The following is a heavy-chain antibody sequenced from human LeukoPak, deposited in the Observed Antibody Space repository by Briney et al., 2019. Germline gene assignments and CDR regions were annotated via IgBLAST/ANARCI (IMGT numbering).Heavy chain of an antibody. V-gene: IGHV1-8*03. Sequence: ASVKVSCKASGYTFTSYDINWVRQATGQGLEWMGWMNPNSGNTGYAQKFQGRVTITRNTSISTAYMELSSLRSDDTAVYYCARGSLSSGSWYGLYWYFDLWGRGTLVTVSS. CDR1: GYTFTSYD. D-gene: IGHD6-13*01. CDR2: MNPNSGNT. CDR3: ARGSLSSGSWYGLYWYFDL. J-gene: IGHJ2*01.